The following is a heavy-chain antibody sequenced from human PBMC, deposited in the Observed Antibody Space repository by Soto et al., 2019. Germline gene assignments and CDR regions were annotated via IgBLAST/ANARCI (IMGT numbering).Heavy chain of an antibody. D-gene: IGHD6-6*01. J-gene: IGHJ4*02. V-gene: IGHV1-2*02. CDR3: ARIPSIAATGPIDY. CDR2: INPNSGGT. Sequence: GASVKVSFKASGYTFTGYYMHWVRQAPGQGLEWMGWINPNSGGTNYAQKFQGRVTMTRDTSISTAYMELSRLRSDDTAVYYCARIPSIAATGPIDYWGQGTLVTVSS. CDR1: GYTFTGYY.